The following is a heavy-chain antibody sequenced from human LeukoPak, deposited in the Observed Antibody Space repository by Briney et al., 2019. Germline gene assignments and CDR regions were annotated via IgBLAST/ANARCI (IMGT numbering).Heavy chain of an antibody. Sequence: ASVKVSCKASGGTFSSYTISWVRQAPGQGLDWMGRIIPILGIANYAQKFQGRVTITADKSTSTAYMELSSLRSEDTAVYYCAREGAVAGTGPYLWGRGTLVTVSS. J-gene: IGHJ2*01. D-gene: IGHD6-19*01. V-gene: IGHV1-69*04. CDR3: AREGAVAGTGPYL. CDR1: GGTFSSYT. CDR2: IIPILGIA.